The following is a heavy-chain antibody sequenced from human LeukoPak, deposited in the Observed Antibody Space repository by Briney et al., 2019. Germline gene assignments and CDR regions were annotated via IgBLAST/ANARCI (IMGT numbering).Heavy chain of an antibody. CDR2: IYYSGST. CDR1: GGSISSSSYY. J-gene: IGHJ4*02. CDR3: ARDRSGKPSL. Sequence: SETLSLTCTVSGGSISSSSYYWGWIRQPPGKGLEWIGSIYYSGSTYYNPSLKSRVTISVDTSKNQFSLKLSSVTAADTAVYYCARDRSGKPSLWGQGTLVTVSS. D-gene: IGHD3-16*02. V-gene: IGHV4-39*07.